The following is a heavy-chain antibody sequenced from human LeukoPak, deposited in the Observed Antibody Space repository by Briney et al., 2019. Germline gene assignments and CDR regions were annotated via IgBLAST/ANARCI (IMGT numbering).Heavy chain of an antibody. D-gene: IGHD3-3*01. J-gene: IGHJ4*02. V-gene: IGHV4-39*01. Sequence: SETLSLTCTVSGGSISSNNYFWGWIRQPPGKGLEWIGSIYDSGSTYYNPSLKSRVTISVNTSKNQFSLKLNSVTAADTAMYYCQSRFLEWLLDYWGQGTLATVSS. CDR2: IYDSGST. CDR3: QSRFLEWLLDY. CDR1: GGSISSNNYF.